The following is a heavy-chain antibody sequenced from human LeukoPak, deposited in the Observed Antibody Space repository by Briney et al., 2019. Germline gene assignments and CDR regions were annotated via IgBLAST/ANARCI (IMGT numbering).Heavy chain of an antibody. CDR1: GFTFSNHW. J-gene: IGHJ3*01. CDR3: GRQYCSGGGCYSAFDV. CDR2: VKEDGSEK. V-gene: IGHV3-7*04. Sequence: GGSLRLSRAASGFTFSNHWMIWVRQAPGKGLEWVANVKEDGSEKYYVDSVKGRFTISRDNAKNSVYLQMNSLRDEDTAVYYCGRQYCSGGGCYSAFDVWGQGTMVTVSS. D-gene: IGHD2-15*01.